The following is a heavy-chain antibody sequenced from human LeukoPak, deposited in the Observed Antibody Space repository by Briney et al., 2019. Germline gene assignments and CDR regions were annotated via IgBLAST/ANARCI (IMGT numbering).Heavy chain of an antibody. V-gene: IGHV3-74*01. D-gene: IGHD4-17*01. J-gene: IGHJ4*02. Sequence: GGSLRLSCAASGFTFSNYWMHWVRQAPGKGLVWVSRINLDGSGTTYADSVKGRFTISRDNAKNTLYLQMNSLRVEDTAVYYCASSYLTTVTTDDYWGQGTLVTLSS. CDR3: ASSYLTTVTTDDY. CDR1: GFTFSNYW. CDR2: INLDGSGT.